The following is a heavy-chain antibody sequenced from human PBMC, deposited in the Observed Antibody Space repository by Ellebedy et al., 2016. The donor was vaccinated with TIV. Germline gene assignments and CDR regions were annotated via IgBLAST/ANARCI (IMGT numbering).Heavy chain of an antibody. CDR2: ITIDGGST. Sequence: GESLKISCAASGFIFSSFSIHWVRQAPGKGLEYVAAITIDGGSTFFADSVKGRFTISRDNSKNMVSLQMGSLRGDDTAVYSCVRDLGGPGDYWGQGSLVTVSS. V-gene: IGHV3-64D*06. CDR1: GFIFSSFS. J-gene: IGHJ4*02. CDR3: VRDLGGPGDY. D-gene: IGHD1-14*01.